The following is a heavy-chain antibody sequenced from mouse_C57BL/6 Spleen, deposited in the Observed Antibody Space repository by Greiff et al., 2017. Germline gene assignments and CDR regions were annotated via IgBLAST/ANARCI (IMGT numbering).Heavy chain of an antibody. Sequence: QVQLKESGPGLVQPSQSLSITCTVSGFSLTSYGVHWVRQSPGTGLEWLGVIWSGGSTDYNAAVISRLSISKDNSKSQVFFKMNSLQADYTAIYYCARDLLPVLGAMDYWGQGTSGTVSS. V-gene: IGHV2-2*01. CDR3: ARDLLPVLGAMDY. D-gene: IGHD2-1*01. CDR1: GFSLTSYG. CDR2: IWSGGST. J-gene: IGHJ4*01.